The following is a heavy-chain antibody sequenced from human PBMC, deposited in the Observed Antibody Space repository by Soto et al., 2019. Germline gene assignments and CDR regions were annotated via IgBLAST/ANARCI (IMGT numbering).Heavy chain of an antibody. D-gene: IGHD1-26*01. CDR2: ISYDGSYI. J-gene: IGHJ6*02. CDR3: AREVLGIVGAHFEGYYYYGMDV. Sequence: GGSLRLSCAASGFTFSSYGMHWVRQAPGKGLEWVAVISYDGSYIYYADSVKGRFTISRDNAKNSLYLQMNSLRAEDTAVYYCAREVLGIVGAHFEGYYYYGMDVWGQGTTVTVSS. CDR1: GFTFSSYG. V-gene: IGHV3-30*03.